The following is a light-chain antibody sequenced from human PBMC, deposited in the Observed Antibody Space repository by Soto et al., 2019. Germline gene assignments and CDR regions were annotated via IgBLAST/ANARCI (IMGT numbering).Light chain of an antibody. CDR3: QRGIT. CDR1: QSVRSSY. V-gene: IGKV3-20*01. Sequence: EIVLTQSPGTLSLSPGERATLSCRASQSVRSSYLAWYQQKPGQAPRLLIYGASSRAAGIPDRFSGSGSGTDFTLSISRLEPEDSAVYYCQRGITFGQGTRLEIK. CDR2: GAS. J-gene: IGKJ5*01.